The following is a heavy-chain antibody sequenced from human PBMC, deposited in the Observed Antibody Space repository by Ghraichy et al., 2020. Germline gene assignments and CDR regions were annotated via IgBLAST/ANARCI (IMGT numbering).Heavy chain of an antibody. J-gene: IGHJ5*02. Sequence: SETLSLTCTVSGGSINSNNWWTWVRQSPGKGLEWIGEIHHTGSTRFNPALKSRVAMSMDKFKNQFSLTLTSVTAADSAIYYCALVTMIPYNYFDPWGHGTLVSVSP. D-gene: IGHD3-22*01. CDR1: GGSINSNNW. CDR3: ALVTMIPYNYFDP. CDR2: IHHTGST. V-gene: IGHV4-4*02.